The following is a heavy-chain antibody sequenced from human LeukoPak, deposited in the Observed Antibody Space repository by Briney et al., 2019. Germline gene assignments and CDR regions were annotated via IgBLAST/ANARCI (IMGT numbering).Heavy chain of an antibody. V-gene: IGHV3-21*01. Sequence: GGSLRLSCAASGFTFSSYSMNWVRQAPGKGLEWVSSISSSSSYIYYADSVKGRFTISRDNAKNSLYLQMNSLRAEDTAVYYCARVPEGITIFGVEFVLSYGMDVWGQGTTVTVSS. CDR1: GFTFSSYS. D-gene: IGHD3-3*01. CDR3: ARVPEGITIFGVEFVLSYGMDV. CDR2: ISSSSSYI. J-gene: IGHJ6*02.